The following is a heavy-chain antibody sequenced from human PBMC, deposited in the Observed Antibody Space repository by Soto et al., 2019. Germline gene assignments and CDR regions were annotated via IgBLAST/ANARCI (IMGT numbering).Heavy chain of an antibody. CDR3: ARETGSYNWNDGLMDV. CDR2: IDTSSTYI. J-gene: IGHJ6*02. Sequence: EVQLVESGGGLVKPGGSLRLSCAASGFTFSSFTMNWVRQAPGKGLEWVSSIDTSSTYIYYADSVTGRFTISRDNAKKSVYLQMNSLRAEDTAVYYCARETGSYNWNDGLMDVWGRGTTVTVSS. V-gene: IGHV3-21*01. CDR1: GFTFSSFT. D-gene: IGHD1-20*01.